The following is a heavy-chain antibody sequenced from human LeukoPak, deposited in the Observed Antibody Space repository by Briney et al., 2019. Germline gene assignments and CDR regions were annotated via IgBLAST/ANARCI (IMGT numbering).Heavy chain of an antibody. V-gene: IGHV5-51*01. J-gene: IGHJ4*02. CDR2: IYPGDSDT. CDR3: ARRGYCTSPSCYASRPFVC. CDR1: GYTFNTYW. Sequence: GESLKISCKGSGYTFNTYWIGWVRQMPGKGLEWMGIIYPGDSDTRYSPSFQGQVTISADKSISTAYLQWSSLKASDTVMYYCARRGYCTSPSCYASRPFVCWGQGTLVTVSS. D-gene: IGHD2-2*01.